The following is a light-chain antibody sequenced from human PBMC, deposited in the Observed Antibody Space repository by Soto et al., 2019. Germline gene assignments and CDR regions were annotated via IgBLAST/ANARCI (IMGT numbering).Light chain of an antibody. V-gene: IGKV3-15*01. CDR3: QQYNRWPLT. CDR1: QSVSSN. J-gene: IGKJ4*01. Sequence: EIVMTQSPATLSRSLSVVSTVTWRASQSVSSNFAWYQQKPGEAPRLLIFGGSSRATGIPARFSGSGSGTTFTLTISSLQSEDFAVYYCQQYNRWPLTSGGGTKVDIK. CDR2: GGS.